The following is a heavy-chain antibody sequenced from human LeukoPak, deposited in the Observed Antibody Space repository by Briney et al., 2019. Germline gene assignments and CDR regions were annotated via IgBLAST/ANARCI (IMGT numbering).Heavy chain of an antibody. D-gene: IGHD1-26*01. CDR2: ISYTGTYI. CDR3: VRDRGTYRPIDY. Sequence: GGSLRLSCAASAFSLSAYNMNWFRQAPGKGLEWVSSISYTGTYIYYADSVKGRFTISRDNAQNSLYLQMNSLRAEDTAIYYCVRDRGTYRPIDYWGQGTLVTVSS. V-gene: IGHV3-21*01. J-gene: IGHJ4*02. CDR1: AFSLSAYN.